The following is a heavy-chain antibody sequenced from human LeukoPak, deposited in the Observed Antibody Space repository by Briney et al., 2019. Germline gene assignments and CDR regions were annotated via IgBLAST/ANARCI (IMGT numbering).Heavy chain of an antibody. CDR1: GITLSSYW. CDR2: ISTGSSYI. V-gene: IGHV3-21*01. CDR3: ARDSTPYDSSGYCYDY. Sequence: GGSLRLSCAASGITLSSYWMNWVRQAPGKGLEWVSSISTGSSYIYYADSVKGRFTISRENAKNSLYLQMNSLRAEDTAVYYCARDSTPYDSSGYCYDYWGQGTLVTVSS. J-gene: IGHJ4*02. D-gene: IGHD3-22*01.